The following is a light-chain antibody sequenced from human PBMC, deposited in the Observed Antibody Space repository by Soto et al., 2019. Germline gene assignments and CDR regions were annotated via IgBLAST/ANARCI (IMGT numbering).Light chain of an antibody. CDR2: GNT. Sequence: QSVLTQPPSVSGAPGRRVTISCTGRSSNIGAGYDVHWYQQLPGRAPKLLIYGNTNRPSGVPDRFSGSKSGTSASLAITGLQAEDEADYYCLSFDSSLSVVFGGGTKLTVL. CDR3: LSFDSSLSVV. CDR1: SSNIGAGYD. V-gene: IGLV1-40*01. J-gene: IGLJ2*01.